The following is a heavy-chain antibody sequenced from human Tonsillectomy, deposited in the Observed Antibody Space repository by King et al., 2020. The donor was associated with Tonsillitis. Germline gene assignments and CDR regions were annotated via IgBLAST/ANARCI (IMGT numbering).Heavy chain of an antibody. J-gene: IGHJ3*02. Sequence: VQLVESGGGLVQPGESLRLSCAVSGFTFSDHYIDWVRQAPGKGLEWVGRTRNKANSYTTEYAASVKGRFTISRDDSKKSVYLQMNSLKTEDTAVYYCAHSRGYYDYDELDIWGQGTMVTVS. CDR1: GFTFSDHY. D-gene: IGHD3-22*01. CDR3: AHSRGYYDYDELDI. V-gene: IGHV3-72*01. CDR2: TRNKANSYTT.